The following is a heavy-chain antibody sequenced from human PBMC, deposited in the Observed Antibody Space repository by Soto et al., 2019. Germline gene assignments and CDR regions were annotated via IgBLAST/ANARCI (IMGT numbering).Heavy chain of an antibody. CDR1: GFSLSSTGVG. Sequence: SGPTLVNPTQTLTLTCSFSGFSLSSTGVGVGWIRQPPGKALEWLALIHWNDDERFSPSLRNRLTITKDTSKNQVFLTLTNMDFVDTATYYCAHIRRLSRWYFDYWGQGILVTVSS. V-gene: IGHV2-5*01. CDR2: IHWNDDE. CDR3: AHIRRLSRWYFDY. J-gene: IGHJ4*02. D-gene: IGHD6-13*01.